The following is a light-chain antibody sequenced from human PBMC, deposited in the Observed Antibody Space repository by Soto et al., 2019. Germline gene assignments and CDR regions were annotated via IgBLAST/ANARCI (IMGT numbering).Light chain of an antibody. Sequence: IVLTQSPATLSLSPGERATLSCRASQSVNNYLAWYQQKPGQAPRLLIYDAYNRATGIPARFSGRGSGTDFTLTISSLEPEDVAVYYCQQRSGWPLTFGGGTKVEIK. CDR1: QSVNNY. CDR3: QQRSGWPLT. CDR2: DAY. V-gene: IGKV3-11*01. J-gene: IGKJ4*01.